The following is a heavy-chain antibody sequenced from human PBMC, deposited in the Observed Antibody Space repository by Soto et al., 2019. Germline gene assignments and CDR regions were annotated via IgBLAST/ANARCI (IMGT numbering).Heavy chain of an antibody. Sequence: EVLLVESGGGLVKPGGSLRLSCAASGFAFKYARMTWVRQAPGKGLEWVGHIRSNIDGATTAYAAPVKGRFTISRDESKNTVDLQMNSLITEVTAVYYCTTDWGSGTHYARAFDVWGQGTMVTVSS. CDR2: IRSNIDGATT. CDR3: TTDWGSGTHYARAFDV. J-gene: IGHJ3*01. D-gene: IGHD3-16*01. CDR1: GFAFKYAR. V-gene: IGHV3-15*01.